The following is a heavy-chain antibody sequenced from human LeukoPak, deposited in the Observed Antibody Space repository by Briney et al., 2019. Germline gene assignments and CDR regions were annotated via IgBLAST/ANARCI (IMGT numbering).Heavy chain of an antibody. J-gene: IGHJ4*02. CDR2: ISYDGSNK. CDR1: GFTFSSYG. V-gene: IGHV3-30*03. CDR3: ARGVLPGY. Sequence: GRSLRLSCAASGFTFSSYGMHWVRQAPGRGLEWVAVISYDGSNKYYADSVKGRFTISRDNSKNTLYLQMNSLRAEDTAVYYCARGVLPGYWGQGTLVTVSS. D-gene: IGHD3-16*01.